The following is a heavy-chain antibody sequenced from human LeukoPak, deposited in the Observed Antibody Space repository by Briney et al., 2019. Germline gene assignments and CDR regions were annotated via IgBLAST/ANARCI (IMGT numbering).Heavy chain of an antibody. Sequence: SETLSLTCAVSGGSISSGGYSWSWIRQPPGKGLECIGYIYYSGSTYYNPSLKSRVTISVDTSKNQFSLKLSSVTAADTAVYYCARVATIRTYYYYYMDVWGKGTTVTVSS. CDR2: IYYSGST. V-gene: IGHV4-30-4*07. CDR3: ARVATIRTYYYYYMDV. CDR1: GGSISSGGYS. J-gene: IGHJ6*03. D-gene: IGHD5-12*01.